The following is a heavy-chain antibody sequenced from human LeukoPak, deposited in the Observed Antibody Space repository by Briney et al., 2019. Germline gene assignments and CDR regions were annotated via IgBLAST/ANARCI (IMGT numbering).Heavy chain of an antibody. J-gene: IGHJ4*02. Sequence: GESLKISCKGSGYSFTSYWIGWVRQMPAKGLEWMGSIYPGDSDTRYSPSFQGQVTISADKSISTAYLQSSSLKASDTAMYYCARHTYRYFYWLFPFDYWGQGTLVTVSS. D-gene: IGHD3-9*01. CDR2: IYPGDSDT. V-gene: IGHV5-51*01. CDR3: ARHTYRYFYWLFPFDY. CDR1: GYSFTSYW.